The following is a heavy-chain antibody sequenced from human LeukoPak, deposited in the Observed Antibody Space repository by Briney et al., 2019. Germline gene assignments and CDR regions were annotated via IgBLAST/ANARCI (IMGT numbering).Heavy chain of an antibody. J-gene: IGHJ4*02. V-gene: IGHV4-34*01. D-gene: IGHD5-12*01. CDR2: INHSGST. CDR3: ARFPVDYYFDY. CDR1: GGSFSGYY. Sequence: SETLSLTCAVYGGSFSGYYWSWIRQPPGKGLEWIGEINHSGSTNYNPSLKSRVTISVDTSKDQFSLKLSSVTAADTAVYYCARFPVDYYFDYWGQGTLVTASS.